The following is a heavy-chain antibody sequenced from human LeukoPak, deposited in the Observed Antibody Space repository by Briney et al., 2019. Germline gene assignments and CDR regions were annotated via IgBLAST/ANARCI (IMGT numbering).Heavy chain of an antibody. Sequence: SGGSLRLSCAASGFTFSSYSMNWVRQAPGKGLEWVSYISSSSSTIYYADSVKGRFTISRDNAKNSLYLQMNSLRAEDTAVYYCAREPFLYSSGLAFDIWGQGTMVTVSS. D-gene: IGHD6-19*01. CDR3: AREPFLYSSGLAFDI. J-gene: IGHJ3*02. CDR2: ISSSSSTI. CDR1: GFTFSSYS. V-gene: IGHV3-48*01.